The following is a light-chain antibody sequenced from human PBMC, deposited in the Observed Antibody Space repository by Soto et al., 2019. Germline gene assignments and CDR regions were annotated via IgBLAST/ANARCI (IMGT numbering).Light chain of an antibody. CDR2: GAS. J-gene: IGKJ5*01. Sequence: EIVVTQSPGTLSLSPGERATLSCSASQSVSSSYLAWYQQKPGLASRLLIYGASSRATGIPDRFSGSGSGTDFTLTISRLEPEDFAVYYCQQYGSSPITFGQGTRLEIK. V-gene: IGKV3-20*01. CDR1: QSVSSSY. CDR3: QQYGSSPIT.